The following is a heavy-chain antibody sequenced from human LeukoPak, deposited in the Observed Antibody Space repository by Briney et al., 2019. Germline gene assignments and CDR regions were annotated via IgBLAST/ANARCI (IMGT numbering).Heavy chain of an antibody. Sequence: ASVKVSCKASGGTFSSYAISWVRQAPGQGLEWMGRIIPILGIANYAQKFQGRVTITADKSTSTAYMELSSLRSEDTAVYYCARDRRDCSSTSCRYLDYWGQGTLVTVSS. D-gene: IGHD2-2*01. J-gene: IGHJ4*02. CDR2: IIPILGIA. V-gene: IGHV1-69*04. CDR1: GGTFSSYA. CDR3: ARDRRDCSSTSCRYLDY.